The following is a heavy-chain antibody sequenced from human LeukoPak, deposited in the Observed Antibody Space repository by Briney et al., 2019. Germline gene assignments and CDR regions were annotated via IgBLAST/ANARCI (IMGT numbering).Heavy chain of an antibody. V-gene: IGHV3-33*08. D-gene: IGHD6-6*01. CDR2: IWYDGSNK. J-gene: IGHJ6*02. CDR1: GFTFSSYA. Sequence: GGSLRLSCAASGFTFSSYAMHWVRQAPGKGLEWVAVIWYDGSNKYYADSVKGRFTISRDNSKNTLYLQMNSLRAEDTAVYYCARDWAPSIAARYYYYYGMDVWGQGTTVTVSS. CDR3: ARDWAPSIAARYYYYYGMDV.